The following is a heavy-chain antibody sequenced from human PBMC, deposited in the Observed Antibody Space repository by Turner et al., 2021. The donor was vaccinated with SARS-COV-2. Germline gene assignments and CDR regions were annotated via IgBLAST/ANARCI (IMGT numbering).Heavy chain of an antibody. CDR2: IYYLGST. J-gene: IGHJ5*02. CDR1: GASMSSNY. D-gene: IGHD3-10*01. V-gene: IGHV4-59*01. Sequence: QVLLQASDPGLVKPSETLSLTCTVSGASMSSNYWAWIRQPPGKRLEWIGYIYYLGSTNYNPSLKSRVTISVDTSKNQFSLKLTSVTAADTAVYFCARELTNNWFDPWGQGTLVTVSS. CDR3: ARELTNNWFDP.